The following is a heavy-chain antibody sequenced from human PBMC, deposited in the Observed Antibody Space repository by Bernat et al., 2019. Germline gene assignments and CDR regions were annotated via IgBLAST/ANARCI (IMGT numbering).Heavy chain of an antibody. Sequence: EVQLVESGGVVVQPGGSLRLSCAASGFTFDDYTMHWVRQAPGQGLEWVSLISWDGGSTYYADSVKGRFTISRDNSKNSLYLQMNSLRAEDTAVYYCARIVPDAFDIWGQGTMVTVSS. CDR2: ISWDGGST. CDR3: ARIVPDAFDI. J-gene: IGHJ3*02. D-gene: IGHD1-26*01. CDR1: GFTFDDYT. V-gene: IGHV3-43*01.